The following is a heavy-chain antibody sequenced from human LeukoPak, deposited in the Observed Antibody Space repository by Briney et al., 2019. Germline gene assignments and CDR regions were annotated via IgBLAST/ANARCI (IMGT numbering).Heavy chain of an antibody. J-gene: IGHJ4*02. V-gene: IGHV4-61*02. CDR1: GYSINSGSYY. D-gene: IGHD3-10*01. Sequence: SQTLSLTCTVSGYSINSGSYYWSWLRQPAGKGLEWIGRVYTFGNTNYNPSLKSRVTISVDTSENQFSLKLSSVTAADTAVYYCARRGTSVDYYGSGRPQSGPHLYYFDYWGQGTLVTVSS. CDR3: ARRGTSVDYYGSGRPQSGPHLYYFDY. CDR2: VYTFGNT.